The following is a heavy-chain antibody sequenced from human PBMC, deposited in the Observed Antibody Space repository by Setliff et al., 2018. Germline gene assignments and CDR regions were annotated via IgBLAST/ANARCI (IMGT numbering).Heavy chain of an antibody. J-gene: IGHJ4*02. CDR3: VKRQDSGGSHPVVDY. CDR1: GFIFSPFG. V-gene: IGHV3-48*01. D-gene: IGHD4-17*01. Sequence: GSLRLSCVGSGFIFSPFGLNWVRQAPGKGLEWVSYIGGAGSPIFYADSVKGRFTISGDNAKSSLFLQMNSLRAEDTAIYYCVKRQDSGGSHPVVDYWGQGILVTVSS. CDR2: IGGAGSPI.